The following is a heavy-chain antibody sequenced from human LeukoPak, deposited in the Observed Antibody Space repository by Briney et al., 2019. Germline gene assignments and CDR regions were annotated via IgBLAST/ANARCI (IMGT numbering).Heavy chain of an antibody. CDR2: INPNSGGT. CDR1: GYTFTGYY. CDR3: ARDVVGRGYYYYMDV. D-gene: IGHD2-15*01. J-gene: IGHJ6*03. V-gene: IGHV1-2*02. Sequence: ASVKVSCKASGYTFTGYYMHWVRQAPGQGLEWMGWINPNSGGTNYAQKFQGRVTMTRDTSISTAYMELSRLRSDGTAVYYCARDVVGRGYYYYMDVWGKGTTVTVSS.